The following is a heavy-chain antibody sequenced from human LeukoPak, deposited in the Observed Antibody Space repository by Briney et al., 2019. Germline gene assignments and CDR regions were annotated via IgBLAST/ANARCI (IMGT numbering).Heavy chain of an antibody. J-gene: IGHJ6*02. Sequence: GGSLRLSCAASGFTFSSYAMHWVRQAPGKGLEWVAVISYDGSNKYYADSVKGRFTISRDNSKNTLYPQMNSLRAEDTAVYYCARPMGLLGYCSSTSCYGMDVWGQGTTVTVSS. CDR3: ARPMGLLGYCSSTSCYGMDV. V-gene: IGHV3-30-3*01. D-gene: IGHD2-2*01. CDR2: ISYDGSNK. CDR1: GFTFSSYA.